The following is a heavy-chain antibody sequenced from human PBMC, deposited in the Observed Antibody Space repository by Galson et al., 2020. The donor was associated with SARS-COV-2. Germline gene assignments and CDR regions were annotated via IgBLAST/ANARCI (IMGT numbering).Heavy chain of an antibody. V-gene: IGHV3-30*04. CDR1: GFTFSSYA. D-gene: IGHD5-18*01. CDR2: RSYDGSNK. J-gene: IGHJ4*02. Sequence: GESLKISCAASGFTFSSYAMHWVRQAPGKGLEWVAVRSYDGSNKYYADSVKGRFTISRDNSKNTLYLQMNSLRAEDTAVYYCARPSGYSYGSYFDYWGQGTLVTVSS. CDR3: ARPSGYSYGSYFDY.